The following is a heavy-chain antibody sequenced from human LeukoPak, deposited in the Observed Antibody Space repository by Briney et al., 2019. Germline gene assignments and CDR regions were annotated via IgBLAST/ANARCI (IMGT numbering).Heavy chain of an antibody. CDR1: GFTFSSYS. D-gene: IGHD4-17*01. CDR3: ARIMTTVTNWAFDI. Sequence: GSLRLSCAASGFTFSSYSMNWVRQAPGKGLEWVSSISSSSSYIYYADSVKGRFTISRDNAKNSLYLQMNSLRAEDTALYYCARIMTTVTNWAFDIWGQGTMVTVSS. CDR2: ISSSSSYI. J-gene: IGHJ3*02. V-gene: IGHV3-21*04.